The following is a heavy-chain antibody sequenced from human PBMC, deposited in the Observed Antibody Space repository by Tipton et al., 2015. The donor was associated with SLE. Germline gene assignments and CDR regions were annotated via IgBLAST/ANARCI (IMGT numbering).Heavy chain of an antibody. CDR1: GFTFDTYA. Sequence: GSLRLSCAASGFTFDTYAMSWVRQAPGKGLEWVSLIYSGGRSTSYADFVKGRFTVSRDNSKNTLYLQMNSLRAEDTAVYYCARGFWNGFYIGYFDSWGQGAPVTVSS. D-gene: IGHD3-3*01. V-gene: IGHV3-23*03. CDR3: ARGFWNGFYIGYFDS. J-gene: IGHJ4*02. CDR2: IYSGGRST.